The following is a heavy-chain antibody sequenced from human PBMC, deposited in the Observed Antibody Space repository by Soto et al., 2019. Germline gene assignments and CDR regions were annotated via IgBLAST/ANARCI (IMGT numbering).Heavy chain of an antibody. CDR2: ISGSGGTT. Sequence: EVQLLESGGGLVQPGGSLRLSCAAAGFTFSSYVMSWVREAPGKWLEWDAGISGSGGTTYNADSVKARFTVSRDNSKKTLYLLMNSLRAEDTAVYYCAEDWGYPIDWGQGTLVTVSS. CDR3: AEDWGYPID. V-gene: IGHV3-23*01. J-gene: IGHJ4*02. D-gene: IGHD2-15*01. CDR1: GFTFSSYV.